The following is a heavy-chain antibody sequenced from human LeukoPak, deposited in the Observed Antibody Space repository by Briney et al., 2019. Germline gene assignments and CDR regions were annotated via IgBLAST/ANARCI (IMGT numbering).Heavy chain of an antibody. CDR2: ISSINNYT. CDR1: GFTFSAYY. J-gene: IGHJ4*02. V-gene: IGHV3-11*06. D-gene: IGHD5-12*01. Sequence: SGGSLILSCAASGFTFSAYYLSWIRQTPGKGLEWISYISSINNYTKYADSVKGRFTISRDNAKSSLYLQMNSLRAEDTAVYYCARSGYSGYDSFNFRGRGTLVTVS. CDR3: ARSGYSGYDSFNF.